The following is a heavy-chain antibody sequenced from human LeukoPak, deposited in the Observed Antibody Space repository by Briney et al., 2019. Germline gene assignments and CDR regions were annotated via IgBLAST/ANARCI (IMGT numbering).Heavy chain of an antibody. V-gene: IGHV4-34*01. J-gene: IGHJ4*02. CDR1: GGSFSGYY. D-gene: IGHD3-22*01. Sequence: PSETLSLTCAVYGGSFSGYYWSWIRQPPGKGLEWIGEINHSGSTNYNPSLKGRVTISVDTSKNQFSLKLSSVTAADTAVYYCARSITMIVVVPRYWGQGTLVTVSS. CDR2: INHSGST. CDR3: ARSITMIVVVPRY.